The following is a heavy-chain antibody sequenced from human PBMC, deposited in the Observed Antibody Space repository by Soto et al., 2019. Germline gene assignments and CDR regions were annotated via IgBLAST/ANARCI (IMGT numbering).Heavy chain of an antibody. Sequence: GGSLRLSCAASGFTFSMYWMHWVRQVPGKGPEWVSRINDDGISTNYADSVKGRFTISRDNAKNTLYLQMNALRVEDTAVYYCTRGPRSTSTGTGAFWGQGXLVTSPQ. CDR3: TRGPRSTSTGTGAF. D-gene: IGHD1-1*01. CDR1: GFTFSMYW. J-gene: IGHJ4*02. CDR2: INDDGIST. V-gene: IGHV3-74*01.